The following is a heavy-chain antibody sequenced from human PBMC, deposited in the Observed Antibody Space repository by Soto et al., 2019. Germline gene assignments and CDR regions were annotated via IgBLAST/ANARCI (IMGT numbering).Heavy chain of an antibody. D-gene: IGHD6-19*01. CDR1: GFTFSNYN. V-gene: IGHV3-48*02. CDR3: ARVGFGSTGWGGDFDY. J-gene: IGHJ4*02. Sequence: VQLVESGGGLVQPGGSLGLSCAASGFTFSNYNMNWVRQAPGKGLEWLSYISISSTKYYADSVKGRFTISRDNAKNSLYLQMNSLGDEDTAVYYCARVGFGSTGWGGDFDYWGQGTLVTVSS. CDR2: ISISSTK.